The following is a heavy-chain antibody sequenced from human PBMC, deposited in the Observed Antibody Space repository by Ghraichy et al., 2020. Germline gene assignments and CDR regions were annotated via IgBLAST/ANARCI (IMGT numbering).Heavy chain of an antibody. CDR2: IYPGDSDT. V-gene: IGHV5-51*01. D-gene: IGHD3-9*01. CDR1: GYRFTSHW. CDR3: ARHVGAFYDILSGYWFDS. Sequence: KVSCQVSGYRFTSHWIAWVRQAPGKGLEWMGIIYPGDSDTTYNPSFEGQVTISVDESISTAYLEWGILKASDTATYYCARHVGAFYDILSGYWFDSWGQGTLVTVSS. J-gene: IGHJ5*01.